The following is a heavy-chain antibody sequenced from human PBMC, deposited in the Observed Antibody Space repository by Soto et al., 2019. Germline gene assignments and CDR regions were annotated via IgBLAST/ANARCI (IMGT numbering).Heavy chain of an antibody. CDR1: GGSISRDNCF. CDR3: ARDSSGRTLYYYYHGMDV. CDR2: INHSGST. J-gene: IGHJ6*02. Sequence: LSLACTPSGGSISRDNCFWSWMRQHPGKGLEWIGEINHSGSTNYNPSLKSRVTISVDTSKNQFSLKLSSVTAADTAVYYCARDSSGRTLYYYYHGMDVWAQVTTVTFSS. D-gene: IGHD6-19*01. V-gene: IGHV4-39*07.